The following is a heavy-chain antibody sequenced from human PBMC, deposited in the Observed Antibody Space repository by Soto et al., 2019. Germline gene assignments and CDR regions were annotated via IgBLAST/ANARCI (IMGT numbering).Heavy chain of an antibody. CDR2: INPNSGGT. CDR3: ASLGLREDC. D-gene: IGHD3-16*01. CDR1: VYSFTVYY. Sequence: QVQLVQSGAEVKKPGASVQVSCRSSVYSFTVYYMHWVRQAPGQGLEWMGWINPNSGGTNYAQKFQGRVTMTRDTTLSKVYAELSGLRSEESAVDYGASLGLREDCWGQGNLVTV. J-gene: IGHJ4*02. V-gene: IGHV1-2*02.